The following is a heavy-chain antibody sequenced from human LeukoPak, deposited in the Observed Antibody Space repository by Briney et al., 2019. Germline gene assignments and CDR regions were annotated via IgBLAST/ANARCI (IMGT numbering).Heavy chain of an antibody. V-gene: IGHV4-34*01. CDR3: ARHYGYGPNWFDP. J-gene: IGHJ5*02. CDR2: INHSGST. CDR1: GGSFSGYY. Sequence: SGTLSLTCAVYGGSFSGYYWSWIRQPPGKGLEWIGEINHSGSTNYNPSLKSRVTISVDTSKNQFSLKLSSVTAADTAAYYCARHYGYGPNWFDPWGQGTLVTVSS. D-gene: IGHD3-16*01.